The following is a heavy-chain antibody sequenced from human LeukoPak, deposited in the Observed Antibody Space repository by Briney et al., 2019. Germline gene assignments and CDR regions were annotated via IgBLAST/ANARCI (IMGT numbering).Heavy chain of an antibody. V-gene: IGHV1-8*02. CDR2: MNPNSGNT. J-gene: IGHJ5*02. D-gene: IGHD2-15*01. Sequence: ASVKVSCKASGHTFTSYGISWVRQATGQGLEWMGWMNPNSGNTGYAQKFQGRVTMTRNTSISTAYMELSSLRSEDTAVYYCARGYCSGGSCYFWFDPWGQGTVVTVSS. CDR1: GHTFTSYG. CDR3: ARGYCSGGSCYFWFDP.